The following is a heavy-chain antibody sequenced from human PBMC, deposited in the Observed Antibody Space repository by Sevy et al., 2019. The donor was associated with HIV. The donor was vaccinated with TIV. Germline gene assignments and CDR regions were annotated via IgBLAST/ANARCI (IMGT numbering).Heavy chain of an antibody. CDR3: AREYSSGWYNDY. Sequence: GGFLRLSCAASGFTFSSYAMHWVRQAPGKGLEWVAVISYDGSNKYYADSVKGRFTISRDNSKNTLYLQMNSLRAEDTAVYYCAREYSSGWYNDYWGQGTLVTVSS. D-gene: IGHD6-19*01. CDR2: ISYDGSNK. J-gene: IGHJ4*02. V-gene: IGHV3-30-3*01. CDR1: GFTFSSYA.